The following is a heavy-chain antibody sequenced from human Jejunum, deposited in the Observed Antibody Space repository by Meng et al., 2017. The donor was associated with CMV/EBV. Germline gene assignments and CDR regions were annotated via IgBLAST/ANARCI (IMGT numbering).Heavy chain of an antibody. CDR3: AKATDIVVVVAAYGLDV. V-gene: IGHV3-23*01. CDR2: ISGSGGST. J-gene: IGHJ6*02. CDR1: TFSNCA. D-gene: IGHD2-15*01. Sequence: TFSNCAMTWVRQAPGKGLEWVSAISGSGGSTHYADSVKGRFTISRDNSNNTLYLQMNGLRAEDTAKYYCAKATDIVVVVAAYGLDVWGQGTTVTVSS.